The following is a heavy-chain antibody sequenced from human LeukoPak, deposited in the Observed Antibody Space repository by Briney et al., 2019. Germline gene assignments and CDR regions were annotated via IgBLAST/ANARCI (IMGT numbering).Heavy chain of an antibody. J-gene: IGHJ4*02. Sequence: ASVKVSCKASEYTFTSYDINWVRQATGQGLEWMGWMNPNSGNTGYAQRFQGRVTMTRNTSISTAYMDLSSLRSEDTAVYYCARDPVVPAYRPYYFDYWGQGTLVTVSS. CDR3: ARDPVVPAYRPYYFDY. D-gene: IGHD2-2*01. V-gene: IGHV1-8*01. CDR1: EYTFTSYD. CDR2: MNPNSGNT.